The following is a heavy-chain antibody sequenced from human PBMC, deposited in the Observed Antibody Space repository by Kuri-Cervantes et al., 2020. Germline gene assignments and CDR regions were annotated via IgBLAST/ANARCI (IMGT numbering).Heavy chain of an antibody. Sequence: ASVKVSCKASGYTFTSYDINWVRQTTGQGLEWMGWINPNTGATGYAQRFQGRVTMTRDTSISTAYMELRSLRSDDTAVYYCARLEKQWLPGLWGQGTLVTVSS. D-gene: IGHD6-19*01. V-gene: IGHV1-8*01. CDR1: GYTFTSYD. CDR2: INPNTGAT. J-gene: IGHJ4*02. CDR3: ARLEKQWLPGL.